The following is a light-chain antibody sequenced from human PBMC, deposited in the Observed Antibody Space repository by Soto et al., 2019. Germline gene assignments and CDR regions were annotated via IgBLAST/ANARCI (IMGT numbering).Light chain of an antibody. J-gene: IGLJ1*01. CDR2: EVS. CDR1: SSDVGGYNY. Sequence: QSVLTQPASVSGSPGQAITISCTGTSSDVGGYNYVSWYQQHPGKAPTPMIYEVSKWPSGVSNRCSGSKSGNTASLPISGRQAEDEADYYCSSYTSSSTLYVFGTGTKVTVL. CDR3: SSYTSSSTLYV. V-gene: IGLV2-14*01.